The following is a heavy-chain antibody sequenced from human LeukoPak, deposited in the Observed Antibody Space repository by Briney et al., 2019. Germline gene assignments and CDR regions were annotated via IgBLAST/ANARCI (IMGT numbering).Heavy chain of an antibody. CDR3: ARAHYGSGSYNWFDP. D-gene: IGHD3-10*01. CDR1: GGSISSYY. J-gene: IGHJ5*02. V-gene: IGHV4-59*01. CDR2: IYYSGST. Sequence: SSETLSLTCTVSGGSISSYYWSWIRQPPGKGLEWIGYIYYSGSTNYNPSLKSRVTISVDTSKNQFSLKLSSVTAADTAGYYCARAHYGSGSYNWFDPWGQGTLVTVSS.